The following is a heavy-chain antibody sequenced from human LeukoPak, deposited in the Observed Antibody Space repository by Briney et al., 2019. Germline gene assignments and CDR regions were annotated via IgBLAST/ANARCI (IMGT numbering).Heavy chain of an antibody. J-gene: IGHJ4*02. CDR3: AKDRSVLMVYSWDY. V-gene: IGHV3-53*01. CDR2: IYSGGRT. CDR1: GLTVRSNY. D-gene: IGHD2-8*01. Sequence: GGSLRLSCVASGLTVRSNYMSWVRQAPGKGLEWVSVIYSGGRTYYADAVKGRFTMSRDNSKNTVYLQMNSLTAEDTAVYYCAKDRSVLMVYSWDYWGQGALVTVSS.